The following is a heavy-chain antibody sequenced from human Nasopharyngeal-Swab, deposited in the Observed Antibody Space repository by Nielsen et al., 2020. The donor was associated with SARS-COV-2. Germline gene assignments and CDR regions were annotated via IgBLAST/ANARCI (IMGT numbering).Heavy chain of an antibody. CDR2: IWYDGSNK. J-gene: IGHJ6*02. Sequence: WIRQPPGKGLEWVAVIWYDGSNKYYAGSVKGRFTISRDNSKNTLYLQMNSLRAEDTAVYYCARDLYGMDVWGQGTTVTVSS. CDR3: ARDLYGMDV. V-gene: IGHV3-33*01. D-gene: IGHD2-8*01.